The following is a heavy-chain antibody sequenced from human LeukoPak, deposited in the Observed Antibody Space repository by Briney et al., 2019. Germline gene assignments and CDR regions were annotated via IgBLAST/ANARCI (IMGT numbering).Heavy chain of an antibody. CDR3: ARGPYSSNWYVDY. D-gene: IGHD6-13*01. CDR1: GFTLSSYE. J-gene: IGHJ4*02. Sequence: GGSLRLSCAASGFTLSSYEMNWVRLAPGKGLEWISYISRTGNSIYYADSVKGRSTISRDSAKNSLYLQMNSLRAEDTAVYYCARGPYSSNWYVDYWGQGTLVTVAS. CDR2: ISRTGNSI. V-gene: IGHV3-48*03.